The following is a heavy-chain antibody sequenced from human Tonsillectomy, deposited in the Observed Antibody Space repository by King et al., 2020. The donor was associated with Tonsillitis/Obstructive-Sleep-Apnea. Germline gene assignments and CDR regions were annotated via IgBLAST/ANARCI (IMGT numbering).Heavy chain of an antibody. CDR1: GFTFDDYG. V-gene: IGHV3-20*04. J-gene: IGHJ4*02. Sequence: VQLVESGGGVVRPGGSLRLSCAASGFTFDDYGMSWVRHVPGKGLEWISCINWNGDSTSYADSVKGRFAIFRDNTRNSLYLQMNTLRAEDTAFYYCARNFGDPDYWGQGTLVTVSS. D-gene: IGHD4-17*01. CDR2: INWNGDST. CDR3: ARNFGDPDY.